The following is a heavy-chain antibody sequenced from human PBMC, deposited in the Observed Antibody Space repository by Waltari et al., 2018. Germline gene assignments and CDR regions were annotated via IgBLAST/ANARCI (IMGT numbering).Heavy chain of an antibody. CDR3: ARQTWIQLWLYAFDI. Sequence: QLQLQESGPGLVKPSETLSLTCTVSGGSISSSSSYWGWIRQPPGKGLEWIGSIYYSGSTYYNPYLKSRVTISVDTSKNQFSLKLSSVTAADTAVYYCARQTWIQLWLYAFDIWGQGTMVTVSS. CDR2: IYYSGST. V-gene: IGHV4-39*01. D-gene: IGHD5-18*01. J-gene: IGHJ3*02. CDR1: GGSISSSSSY.